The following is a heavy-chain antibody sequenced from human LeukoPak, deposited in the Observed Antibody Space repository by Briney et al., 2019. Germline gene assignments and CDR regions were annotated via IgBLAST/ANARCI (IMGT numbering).Heavy chain of an antibody. D-gene: IGHD5-18*01. CDR2: FIPIFATA. CDR1: GGTFSSYA. Sequence: GASVKVSCKASGGTFSSYAISWVRQAPGQGLEWMGGFIPIFATANYAQKFHGRVTITADESTSTAYMELSSLRSEDTAVYYCAGYGGEYSYGTDYYYYYMDVWGKGTTVTVSS. J-gene: IGHJ6*03. CDR3: AGYGGEYSYGTDYYYYYMDV. V-gene: IGHV1-69*13.